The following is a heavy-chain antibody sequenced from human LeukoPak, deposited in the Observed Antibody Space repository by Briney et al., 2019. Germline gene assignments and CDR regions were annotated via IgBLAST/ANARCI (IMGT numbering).Heavy chain of an antibody. CDR2: INHSGST. V-gene: IGHV4-34*01. J-gene: IGHJ4*02. D-gene: IGHD5-18*01. Sequence: PSETLSLTCAVYGGSFSGYYWSWIRQPPGKGLEWIGEINHSGSTNYNPSLKSRVTISVDTSKNQFSLKLSSLTAADTAVYYCARGHASYSYGFRYWGQGTLVTVSS. CDR1: GGSFSGYY. CDR3: ARGHASYSYGFRY.